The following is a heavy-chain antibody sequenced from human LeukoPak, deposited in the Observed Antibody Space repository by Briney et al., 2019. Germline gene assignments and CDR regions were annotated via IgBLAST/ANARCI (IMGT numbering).Heavy chain of an antibody. V-gene: IGHV1-24*01. Sequence: RASVKVSCKVSGYTLIELSMNWVRQAPGKGLEWMGGFDPEDGETIYAQKFQGRVTMTEDTSTNTVYMELSSLRSEDTAVYYCATPPPNYVWGGAFDVWGQGTRVTVSS. CDR3: ATPPPNYVWGGAFDV. CDR1: GYTLIELS. CDR2: FDPEDGET. J-gene: IGHJ3*01. D-gene: IGHD3-16*01.